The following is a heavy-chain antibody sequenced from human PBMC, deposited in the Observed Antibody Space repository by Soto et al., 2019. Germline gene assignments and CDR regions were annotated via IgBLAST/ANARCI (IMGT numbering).Heavy chain of an antibody. V-gene: IGHV3-11*01. CDR3: ARGDYDYYGMDV. CDR1: GFSLSYYY. J-gene: IGHJ6*02. Sequence: GGSLRLSCAASGFSLSYYYMTWIRQAPGKGLQWLSYIGSSGATIYYADSLTGRFTISRDTAKNSLYLQMNSLRADDTAVYYCARGDYDYYGMDVWGQGTTVTVSS. CDR2: IGSSGATI.